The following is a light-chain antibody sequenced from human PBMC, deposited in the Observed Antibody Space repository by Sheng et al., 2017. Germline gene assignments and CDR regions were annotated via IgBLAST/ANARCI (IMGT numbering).Light chain of an antibody. J-gene: IGKJ1*01. CDR2: DAS. V-gene: IGKV3-15*01. CDR3: QEYNKWPPWT. Sequence: EIVLTQSPATLSLSPGERATLSCRASQSVSSYLAWYQQKPGQAPRLLIYDASTRATGVPARFSGSGSGTEFTLSITNVQSEDFAVYYCQEYNKWPPWTFGQGTKVTFK. CDR1: QSVSSY.